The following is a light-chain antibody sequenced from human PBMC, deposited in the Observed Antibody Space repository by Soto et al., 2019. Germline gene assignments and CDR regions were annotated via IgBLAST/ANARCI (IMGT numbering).Light chain of an antibody. CDR3: QQSYTTPNT. Sequence: DIQMTQSPSSLSASVGDRVTISCRASQTINNFVNWYGQRPGEAPKLLIYAASRLQSGVPSRFSGSGSGTDFTLTITSLPPEDGATYYCQQSYTTPNTFGGGTKVEIK. V-gene: IGKV1-39*01. J-gene: IGKJ4*01. CDR2: AAS. CDR1: QTINNF.